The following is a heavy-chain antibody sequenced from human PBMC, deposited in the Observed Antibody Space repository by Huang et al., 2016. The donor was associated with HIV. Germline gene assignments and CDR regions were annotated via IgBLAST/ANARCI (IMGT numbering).Heavy chain of an antibody. CDR2: IYYGGST. J-gene: IGHJ3*02. D-gene: IGHD3-16*02. CDR1: GGSISSSSYY. CDR3: ARPIVAGAFDI. V-gene: IGHV4-39*01. Sequence: QLQLQESGPGLVKPSETLSLTCTVSGGSISSSSYYWGWIRQPPGKGLEWIGSIYYGGSTYYNPSPKSRVTISVDTSKNQFSLKLSSVTAADTAVYYCARPIVAGAFDIWGQGTMVTVSS.